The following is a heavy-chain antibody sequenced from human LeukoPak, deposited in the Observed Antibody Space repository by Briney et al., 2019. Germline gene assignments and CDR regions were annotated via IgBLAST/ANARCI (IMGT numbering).Heavy chain of an antibody. CDR2: IRYDGSKT. Sequence: GGSLRLSCAASGFTFSTYGIHWARQAPGKGLEWVAFIRYDGSKTHYADSVKGRFTISRDNSKNTLYLQMNSLRAEDTAVYYCAKDHNGCFDYWGQGTLVTVSS. CDR1: GFTFSTYG. D-gene: IGHD1-14*01. CDR3: AKDHNGCFDY. J-gene: IGHJ4*02. V-gene: IGHV3-30*02.